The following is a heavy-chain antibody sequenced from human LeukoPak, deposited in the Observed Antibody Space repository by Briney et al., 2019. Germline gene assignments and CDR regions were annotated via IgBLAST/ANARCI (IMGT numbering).Heavy chain of an antibody. J-gene: IGHJ4*02. D-gene: IGHD6-13*01. Sequence: PGRSLTLSCAASGFTFSSYGMHWLRHAPGEGLEWVAVISYDGSNKYYADSVKGHFTSSRDNSKNTLYLQMNSLRAEDAAVYYCAKDYARNSSWLDYWGQGTLVTVSS. CDR2: ISYDGSNK. V-gene: IGHV3-30*18. CDR3: AKDYARNSSWLDY. CDR1: GFTFSSYG.